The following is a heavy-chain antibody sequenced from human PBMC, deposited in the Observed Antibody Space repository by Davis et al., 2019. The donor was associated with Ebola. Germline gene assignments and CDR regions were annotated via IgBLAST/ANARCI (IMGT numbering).Heavy chain of an antibody. J-gene: IGHJ6*02. D-gene: IGHD5-18*01. CDR1: GDSVAGGTGG. CDR2: TYYSSKWYT. Sequence: PSETLSLTCAISGDSVAGGTGGWNWIRQSPSRGLEWLGRTYYSSKWYTGYAESVKSRINISPDTAKNQISLQLNSVTPEDTALYYCARGWLRGGMDVWGEGTTVTV. V-gene: IGHV6-1*01. CDR3: ARGWLRGGMDV.